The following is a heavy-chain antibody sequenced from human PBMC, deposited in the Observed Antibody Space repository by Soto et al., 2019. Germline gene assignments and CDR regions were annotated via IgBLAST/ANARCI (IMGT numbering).Heavy chain of an antibody. CDR2: IHSGGST. CDR1: GFSVSRNY. J-gene: IGHJ6*02. Sequence: EVQLMESGGDLVQRGGSLGLSCAASGFSVSRNYMNWVRKAPGKGLEWVSIIHSGGSTYYADSVQGRFTMSRDNAKNTLSLQMNNLTSEDTAVYFCARDPFGGHDLDMDVWGQGTAVTVSS. V-gene: IGHV3-53*04. D-gene: IGHD5-12*01. CDR3: ARDPFGGHDLDMDV.